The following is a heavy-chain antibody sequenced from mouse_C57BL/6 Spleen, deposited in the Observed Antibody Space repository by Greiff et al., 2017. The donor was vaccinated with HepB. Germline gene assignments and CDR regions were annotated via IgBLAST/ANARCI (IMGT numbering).Heavy chain of an antibody. J-gene: IGHJ1*03. V-gene: IGHV5-17*01. D-gene: IGHD2-5*01. Sequence: EVQGVESGGGLVKPGGSLKLSCAASGFTFSDYGMHWVSQAPEKGLEWVAYISSGSSTIYYADTVKGRFTISRDNAKNTLFLQMTHLRSEDTAMYYCASSYSNYENYWYFDVWGTGTTVTVSS. CDR3: ASSYSNYENYWYFDV. CDR2: ISSGSSTI. CDR1: GFTFSDYG.